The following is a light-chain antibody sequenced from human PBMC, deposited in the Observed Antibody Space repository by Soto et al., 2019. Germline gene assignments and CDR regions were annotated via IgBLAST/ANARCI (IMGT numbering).Light chain of an antibody. CDR1: QSVSSNY. V-gene: IGKV3-20*01. CDR2: GAS. Sequence: EIVLTQSPGTLSLSPGERATLSCRASQSVSSNYLAWFQQKPGQPPRLLMYGASKRVTGIPDRFRGSGFGTDFTLTISRLEPEDFAVHYCQQYGSSPELTFGGGTKVEI. CDR3: QQYGSSPELT. J-gene: IGKJ4*01.